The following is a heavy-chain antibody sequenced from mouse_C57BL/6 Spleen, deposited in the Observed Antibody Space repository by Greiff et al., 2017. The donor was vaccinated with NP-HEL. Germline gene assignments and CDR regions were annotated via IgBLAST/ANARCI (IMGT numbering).Heavy chain of an antibody. Sequence: EVQLQESGPGLVKPSQSLSLTCSVTGYSITSGYYWNWIRQFPGNKLEWIGYISYDGSNNYNPSLKNRISITRDTSKNQFFLKLNSVTTEDTATYYCARGGNYLAWFAYWGKGTLVTVSA. J-gene: IGHJ3*01. CDR3: ARGGNYLAWFAY. CDR2: ISYDGSN. D-gene: IGHD2-1*01. V-gene: IGHV3-6*01. CDR1: GYSITSGYY.